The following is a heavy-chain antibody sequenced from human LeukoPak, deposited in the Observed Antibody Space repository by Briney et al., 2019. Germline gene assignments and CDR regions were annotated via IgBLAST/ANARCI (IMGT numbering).Heavy chain of an antibody. CDR1: GFTFSDYY. D-gene: IGHD3-10*01. V-gene: IGHV3-11*03. Sequence: GGSLRLSCAASGFTFSDYYMSWIRQAPGKGLEWVSYISSSSSYTNYADSVKGRFTISRDNAKNLLYLQMNSLRAEDTAVYYCARFAGSGSYVDYWGQGTLVTVSS. CDR3: ARFAGSGSYVDY. J-gene: IGHJ4*02. CDR2: ISSSSSYT.